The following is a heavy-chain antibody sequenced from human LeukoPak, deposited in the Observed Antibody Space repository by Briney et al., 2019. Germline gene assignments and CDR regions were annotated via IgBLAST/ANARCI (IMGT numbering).Heavy chain of an antibody. Sequence: ASVKVSCKASGYTFTGYYMHWVRQAPGQGLEWMGWINPNSGGTNYAQKFQGRVTMTRDTSISTAYMELSRLRSDDTAVYYCARDFPITMIVVVGDDAFDIWGQGTMVTVSS. D-gene: IGHD3-22*01. CDR1: GYTFTGYY. J-gene: IGHJ3*02. V-gene: IGHV1-2*02. CDR2: INPNSGGT. CDR3: ARDFPITMIVVVGDDAFDI.